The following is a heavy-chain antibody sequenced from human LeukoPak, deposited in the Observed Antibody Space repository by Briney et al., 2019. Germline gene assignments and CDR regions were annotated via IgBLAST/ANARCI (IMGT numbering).Heavy chain of an antibody. Sequence: GGSLRLSCAASGFTFSSYAMSWVRQAPGKGLEWVSAISGSGGSTYYADSVKGRFTISRDNSKNTPYLQMNGLRAEDTAVYYCARWTMVRGVNVWGQGTTVTVSS. CDR2: ISGSGGST. J-gene: IGHJ6*02. CDR1: GFTFSSYA. D-gene: IGHD3-10*01. V-gene: IGHV3-23*01. CDR3: ARWTMVRGVNV.